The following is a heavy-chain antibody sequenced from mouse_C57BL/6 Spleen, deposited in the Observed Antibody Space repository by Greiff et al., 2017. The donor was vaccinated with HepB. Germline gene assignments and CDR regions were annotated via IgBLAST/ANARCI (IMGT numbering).Heavy chain of an antibody. Sequence: QVHVKQSGPELVKPGASVKISCKASGYAFSSSWMNWVKQRPGKGLEWIGRIYPGDGDTNYNGKFKGKATLTADKSSSTAYMQLSSLTSEDSAVYFCARGPTVVPPTWDFDYWGQGTTLTVSS. CDR2: IYPGDGDT. D-gene: IGHD1-1*01. CDR1: GYAFSSSW. J-gene: IGHJ2*01. V-gene: IGHV1-82*01. CDR3: ARGPTVVPPTWDFDY.